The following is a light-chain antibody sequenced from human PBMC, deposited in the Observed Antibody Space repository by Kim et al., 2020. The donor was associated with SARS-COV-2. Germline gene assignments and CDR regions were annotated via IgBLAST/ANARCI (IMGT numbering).Light chain of an antibody. CDR2: EVS. Sequence: DVVLTQTPLSLSVTPGQPASISCRSSQSVLDTNGKTYLFWYVQKPGQAPHLLIHEVSNRFSGVPYRFTGSGSGTDFTLEISRVEAEDAGVYYCLQTTHLPWTFGQGTKVDIK. J-gene: IGKJ1*01. CDR3: LQTTHLPWT. V-gene: IGKV2D-29*01. CDR1: QSVLDTNGKTY.